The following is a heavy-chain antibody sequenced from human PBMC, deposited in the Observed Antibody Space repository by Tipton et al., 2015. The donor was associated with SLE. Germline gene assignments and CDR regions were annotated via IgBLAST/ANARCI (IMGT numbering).Heavy chain of an antibody. CDR1: GYSISSSYY. CDR2: IYYSGST. CDR3: ARQAPPNGDAFDI. V-gene: IGHV4-38-2*01. J-gene: IGHJ3*02. Sequence: TLSLTCAVSGYSISSSYYWCGFRQPPGKGLEWIGRIYYSGSTYYNPSLKSRVTISVDTSKNQFSLKLRAVTAADTAVYYCARQAPPNGDAFDIWGQGTMVTVSS. D-gene: IGHD2-8*01.